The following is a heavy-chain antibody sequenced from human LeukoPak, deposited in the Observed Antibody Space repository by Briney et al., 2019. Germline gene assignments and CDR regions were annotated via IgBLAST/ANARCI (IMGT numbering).Heavy chain of an antibody. J-gene: IGHJ5*02. CDR2: INPSGGST. CDR3: ARPLGIVGATWWFDP. D-gene: IGHD1-26*01. CDR1: GYTFTSYY. V-gene: IGHV1-46*01. Sequence: ASVKVSCKASGYTFTSYYMHWVRQAPGQGLEWMGIINPSGGSTSYAQKFQGRVTMTRDTSISTAYMELSRLRSDDTAVYYCARPLGIVGATWWFDPWGQGTLVTVPS.